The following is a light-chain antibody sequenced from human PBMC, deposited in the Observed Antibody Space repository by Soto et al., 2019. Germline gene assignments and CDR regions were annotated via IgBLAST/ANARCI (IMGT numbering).Light chain of an antibody. V-gene: IGKV1-9*01. J-gene: IGKJ3*01. CDR3: QQLNSYLLFT. Sequence: DLQLTQSPSFLSASVGDRVTITCRASQGISSYLAWYQQKPGKAPKLLIYAASTLQSGVPSRFSGSGSGTEFTLTISSLQPEAFATYYCQQLNSYLLFTFGPGTPVYIK. CDR2: AAS. CDR1: QGISSY.